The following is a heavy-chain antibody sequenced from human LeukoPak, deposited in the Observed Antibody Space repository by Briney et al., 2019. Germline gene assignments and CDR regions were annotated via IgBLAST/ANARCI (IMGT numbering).Heavy chain of an antibody. CDR1: GGTFSSYA. D-gene: IGHD2-2*01. Sequence: SVKVSCKASGGTFSSYAISWVRQAPGQGLEWMGRIIPIFGTANYAQKFQGRVTITTDESTSTAYMELSSLRSEDTAVYYCADCSSTSCYYYYYMDVWGEGTTVTVSS. CDR3: ADCSSTSCYYYYYMDV. CDR2: IIPIFGTA. V-gene: IGHV1-69*05. J-gene: IGHJ6*03.